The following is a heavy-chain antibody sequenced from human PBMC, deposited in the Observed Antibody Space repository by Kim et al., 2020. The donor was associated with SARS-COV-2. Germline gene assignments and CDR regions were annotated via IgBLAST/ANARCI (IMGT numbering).Heavy chain of an antibody. CDR3: ASCIYDFWSGYFLYYFDY. V-gene: IGHV1-69*01. J-gene: IGHJ4*02. Sequence: FQGRVTITADESTSTAYMELSSLRSEDTAVYYCASCIYDFWSGYFLYYFDYWGQGTLVTVSS. D-gene: IGHD3-3*01.